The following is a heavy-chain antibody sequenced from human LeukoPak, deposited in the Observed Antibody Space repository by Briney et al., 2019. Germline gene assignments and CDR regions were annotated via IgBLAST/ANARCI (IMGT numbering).Heavy chain of an antibody. J-gene: IGHJ4*02. Sequence: SETLSLTCTVSGGSISSYYWSWIRQPPGKGLEWIGYIYYSGSTNYNPSLKSRVTISVDTSKNQFSLKLSSVTAADTAVYYCARAGIAVAGTLDLDYWGQGTLVTVSS. CDR3: ARAGIAVAGTLDLDY. CDR1: GGSISSYY. V-gene: IGHV4-59*01. D-gene: IGHD6-19*01. CDR2: IYYSGST.